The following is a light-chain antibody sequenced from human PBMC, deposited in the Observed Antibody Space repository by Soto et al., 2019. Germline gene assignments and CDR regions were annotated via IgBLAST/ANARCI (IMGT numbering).Light chain of an antibody. J-gene: IGKJ1*01. CDR1: QSVSSSY. CDR2: GAS. Sequence: EFVLTQSPGTLSLSPGERATLSCRASQSVSSSYLAWYQQKPGQAPRLLIYGASSRATGIPDRFSGSGSGTNFTLTISRLEPEDFAVYYCQQYGSLPTWTFGQGTKV. CDR3: QQYGSLPTWT. V-gene: IGKV3-20*01.